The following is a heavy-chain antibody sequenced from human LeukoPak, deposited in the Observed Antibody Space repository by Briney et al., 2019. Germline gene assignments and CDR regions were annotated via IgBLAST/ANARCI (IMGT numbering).Heavy chain of an antibody. D-gene: IGHD6-19*01. CDR3: AKIGIAVLATGD. V-gene: IGHV3-23*01. J-gene: IGHJ4*02. CDR1: GFTFSTYA. Sequence: GGSLRLSCAASGFTFSTYAMSWVRQAPGKGLEWVSGISGSGGSTYYADSVKGRFTISRDNSKNTLYLQMNSLRVEDTAVYYCAKIGIAVLATGDWGQGTLVSVSS. CDR2: ISGSGGST.